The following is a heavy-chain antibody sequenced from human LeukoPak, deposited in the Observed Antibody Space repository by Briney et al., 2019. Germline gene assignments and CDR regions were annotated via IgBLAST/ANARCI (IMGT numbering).Heavy chain of an antibody. V-gene: IGHV1-18*04. Sequence: ASVSLSRKASGYTFTSYGISWVRQAPGQGLEWVGWISADNVNANYAQKFQGRVTMTTDTSTSTAYLELTSLRFDDTAIYYCARDVFHWNYYG. J-gene: IGHJ6*01. CDR3: ARDVFHWNYYG. CDR2: ISADNVNA. D-gene: IGHD3-9*01. CDR1: GYTFTSYG.